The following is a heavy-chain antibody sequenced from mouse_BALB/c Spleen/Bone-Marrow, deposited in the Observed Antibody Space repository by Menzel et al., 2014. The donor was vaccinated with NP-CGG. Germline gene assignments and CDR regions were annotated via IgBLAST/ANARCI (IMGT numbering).Heavy chain of an antibody. D-gene: IGHD1-1*01. CDR1: GYIFTDYV. CDR2: IYPGSGST. CDR3: ARGGGYGSSWFAY. V-gene: IGHV1-77*01. Sequence: QVQLQQSGPELVKPGASVKMPCKASGYIFTDYVISWVKQRTGQGLEWIGEIYPGSGSTYYNEKFKGKATLTADKSSNTAYMQLSSLTSEDSAVYFCARGGGYGSSWFAYWGQGTLVTVSA. J-gene: IGHJ3*01.